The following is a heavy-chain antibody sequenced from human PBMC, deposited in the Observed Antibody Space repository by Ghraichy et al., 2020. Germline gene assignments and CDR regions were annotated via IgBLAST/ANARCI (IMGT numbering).Heavy chain of an antibody. D-gene: IGHD5-24*01. CDR1: GFTFSSYG. CDR3: AKGAGGEMATILYY. CDR2: ISYDGSNK. Sequence: GGSLRLSCAASGFTFSSYGMHWVRQAPGKGLEWVAVISYDGSNKYYADSVKGRFTISRDNSKNTLYLQMNSLRAEDTAVYYCAKGAGGEMATILYYWGQGTLVTVSS. J-gene: IGHJ4*02. V-gene: IGHV3-30*18.